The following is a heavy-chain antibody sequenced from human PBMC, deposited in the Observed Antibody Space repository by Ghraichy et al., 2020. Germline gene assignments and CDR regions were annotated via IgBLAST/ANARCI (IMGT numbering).Heavy chain of an antibody. CDR3: AINGRTEAGTGDWFDP. CDR1: GNSLADVS. V-gene: IGHV1-24*01. J-gene: IGHJ5*02. Sequence: ASVKVSCKISGNSLADVSLHWVRQAPGKGPEWMAGFDPEYRKTVYSQNFQARMTMTEDRFTNTAYMELKSLTSEDTAVYYCAINGRTEAGTGDWFDPWGQGSQVTVSA. CDR2: FDPEYRKT. D-gene: IGHD1-1*01.